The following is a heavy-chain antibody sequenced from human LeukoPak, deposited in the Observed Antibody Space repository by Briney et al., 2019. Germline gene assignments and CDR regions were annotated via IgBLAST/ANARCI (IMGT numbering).Heavy chain of an antibody. CDR3: ARGRWLRNWFDP. CDR2: INHSGST. V-gene: IGHV4-34*01. J-gene: IGHJ5*02. CDR1: GGFFSGYY. D-gene: IGHD4-23*01. Sequence: SETLSLTCAVYGGFFSGYYWSWIRQPPGKGLEWIGEINHSGSTNYNPSLKSRVTISVDTSKNQFSLKLSSVTAADTAVYYCARGRWLRNWFDPWGQGTLVTVSS.